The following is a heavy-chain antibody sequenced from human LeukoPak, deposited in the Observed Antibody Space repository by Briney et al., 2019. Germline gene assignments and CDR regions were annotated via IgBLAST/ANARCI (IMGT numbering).Heavy chain of an antibody. CDR3: VRDGTRGVADAFDI. V-gene: IGHV3-48*03. J-gene: IGHJ3*02. D-gene: IGHD1-26*01. CDR1: GFTLGSFE. Sequence: PGGSLGLSCAASGFTLGSFEMNWVHQAPGKGLEWVAHIGSTGYTIYYADSVKGRFTISRDTAKNSLYLQMNSLRAEDTAVYYCVRDGTRGVADAFDIWGQGTMVTVSS. CDR2: IGSTGYTI.